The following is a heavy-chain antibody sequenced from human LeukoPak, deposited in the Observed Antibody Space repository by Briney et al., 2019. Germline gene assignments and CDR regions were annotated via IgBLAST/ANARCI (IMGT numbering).Heavy chain of an antibody. CDR1: GGSFSGYY. J-gene: IGHJ4*02. D-gene: IGHD3-16*01. CDR2: INHSGST. CDR3: ARGVLYYQLNDY. V-gene: IGHV4-34*01. Sequence: NPSETLSLTCAVYGGSFSGYYWSWIRQPPGKGLEWIGEINHSGSTNYNPSLKSRVTISVDTSKNQFSLKLSSVTAADTAVYYCARGVLYYQLNDYWGQGTLVTVSS.